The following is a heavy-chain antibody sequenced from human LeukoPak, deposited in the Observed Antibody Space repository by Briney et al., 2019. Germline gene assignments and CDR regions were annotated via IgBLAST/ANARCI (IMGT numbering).Heavy chain of an antibody. J-gene: IGHJ5*02. CDR2: IYYSGST. Sequence: SETLSLTCTVPGGSISSYYWSWIRQPPGKGLEWIGYIYYSGSTNYNPSLKSRVTISVDTSKNQFSLKLSSVTAADTAVYYCARWDRDGYNSWGQGTLVTVSS. CDR1: GGSISSYY. D-gene: IGHD5-24*01. V-gene: IGHV4-59*01. CDR3: ARWDRDGYNS.